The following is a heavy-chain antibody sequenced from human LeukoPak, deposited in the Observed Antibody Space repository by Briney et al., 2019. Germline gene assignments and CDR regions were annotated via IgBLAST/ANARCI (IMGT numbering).Heavy chain of an antibody. Sequence: GGSLRLSCAASGFTFSSYGMHWVRQAPGKGLEWVAFIRYDGSNKYYADSVKGRFTISRDNSKNTLYLQMNSLRAEDTAVYYCARDFGVVTPDAFDIWGQGTMVTVSS. V-gene: IGHV3-30*02. J-gene: IGHJ3*02. CDR1: GFTFSSYG. CDR2: IRYDGSNK. CDR3: ARDFGVVTPDAFDI. D-gene: IGHD3-3*01.